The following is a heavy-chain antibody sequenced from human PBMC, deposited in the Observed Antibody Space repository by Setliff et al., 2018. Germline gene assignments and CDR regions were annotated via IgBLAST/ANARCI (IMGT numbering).Heavy chain of an antibody. CDR1: GGSISGYY. CDR2: IYHSGST. V-gene: IGHV4-38-2*02. J-gene: IGHJ4*02. Sequence: SETLSLTCTVSGGSISGYYWGWIRQPPGKGLEWIGSIYHSGSTYYNPSLKSRVTISIDTSKNQFSLKLTSVTAADTAVYYCAGGRRYDYGWDFDYWGQGTLVTVSS. CDR3: AGGRRYDYGWDFDY. D-gene: IGHD4-17*01.